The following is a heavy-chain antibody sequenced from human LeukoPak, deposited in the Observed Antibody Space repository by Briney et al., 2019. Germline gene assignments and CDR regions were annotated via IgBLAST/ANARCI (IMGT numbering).Heavy chain of an antibody. Sequence: PGGSLRLSWSASGFTFGDYAMSWVRQAPGKGLEWVSYISSGGDTIYYADSVTGRFTISRHNAKNSLFLQMSSLRAEDTAVYYSAIAPEETYYPDPWGQGTMVTVSS. CDR3: AIAPEETYYPDP. V-gene: IGHV3-48*03. CDR2: ISSGGDTI. D-gene: IGHD1-26*01. J-gene: IGHJ5*02. CDR1: GFTFGDYA.